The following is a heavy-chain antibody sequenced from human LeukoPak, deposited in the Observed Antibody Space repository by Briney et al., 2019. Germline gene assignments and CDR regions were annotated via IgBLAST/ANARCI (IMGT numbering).Heavy chain of an antibody. J-gene: IGHJ4*02. CDR1: GFTFSSYA. Sequence: PGGSLRLSCAASGFTFSSYAISWVRQAPGQGLKWMGGIIPLFGTANYAQKFLGRVIITADESTSTTHMYLSSLKSEDTAVYYCAREWAGYGSGSYYYYWGQGTLVTVSS. CDR3: AREWAGYGSGSYYYY. D-gene: IGHD3-10*01. V-gene: IGHV1-69*01. CDR2: IIPLFGTA.